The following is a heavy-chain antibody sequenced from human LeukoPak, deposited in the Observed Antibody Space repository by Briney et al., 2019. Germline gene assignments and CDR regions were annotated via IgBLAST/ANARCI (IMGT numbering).Heavy chain of an antibody. CDR2: IRYDGSNK. V-gene: IGHV3-30*02. CDR1: AFTFSSYG. D-gene: IGHD2-2*01. CDR3: AKTLSGIVVVPAAVAAIDY. J-gene: IGHJ4*02. Sequence: PGGSLRLSCAASAFTFSSYGMHWVRQAPGKGLEWVAFIRYDGSNKYYADSVKGRFTISRDNSKTTLYLQMNSLRAEDTAVYYCAKTLSGIVVVPAAVAAIDYWGQGTLVTVSS.